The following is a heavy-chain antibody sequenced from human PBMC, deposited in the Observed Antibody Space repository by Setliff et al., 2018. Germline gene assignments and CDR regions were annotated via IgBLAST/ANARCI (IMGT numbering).Heavy chain of an antibody. CDR2: VFYGGST. V-gene: IGHV4-59*08. D-gene: IGHD1-26*01. CDR3: ARHLGPWDPVDY. J-gene: IGHJ4*02. CDR1: GASTTTYY. Sequence: PSETLSLTCAVSGASTTTYYWSWIRQPPGKGLEWIGYVFYGGSTKFNPPLKSRASISVDTTKNQFSLRLISVTAADTAIYYCARHLGPWDPVDYWGPGTLVT.